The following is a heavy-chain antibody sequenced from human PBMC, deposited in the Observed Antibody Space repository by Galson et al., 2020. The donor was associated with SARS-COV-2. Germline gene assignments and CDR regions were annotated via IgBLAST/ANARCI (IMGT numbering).Heavy chain of an antibody. CDR1: GGSFSSYS. Sequence: ETSETLSLTCTVSGGSFSSYSWSWIRQPPGKGLEWIGYSYYSGSTNYNPSLKSRVTISVDTSKNQFSLKLRSVTAADTAVYYCARPSRDGYNHDAFDIWGQGTMVTVSS. D-gene: IGHD5-12*01. J-gene: IGHJ3*02. V-gene: IGHV4-59*08. CDR2: SYYSGST. CDR3: ARPSRDGYNHDAFDI.